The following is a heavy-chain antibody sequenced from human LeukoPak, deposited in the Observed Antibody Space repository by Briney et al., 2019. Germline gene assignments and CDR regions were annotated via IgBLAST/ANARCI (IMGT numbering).Heavy chain of an antibody. D-gene: IGHD2-15*01. V-gene: IGHV4-38-2*02. CDR2: ISHSGSP. Sequence: SETLSLTCTVSGYSSSSGHYYGWIRQPPGKGLEWIGSISHSGSPYYNPSLKSRVTISLHTSKNQFSLKLSSVTAADTAVYYCARDPVVPATSMQFDWYFDLWGRGTLVTVSS. J-gene: IGHJ2*01. CDR3: ARDPVVPATSMQFDWYFDL. CDR1: GYSSSSGHY.